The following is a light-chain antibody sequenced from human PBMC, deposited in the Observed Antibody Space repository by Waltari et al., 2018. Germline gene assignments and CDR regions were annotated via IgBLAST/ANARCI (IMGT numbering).Light chain of an antibody. CDR2: AAS. Sequence: DIQMTQSPSSLSASVGDRVTITCRASQGISNYLAWYQQKAGKVPKLLISAASTLQSGVPSRFSRSGSGTDFTLTISSLQPEDVAIYYCQKYDISPFTFGPGTQVHI. V-gene: IGKV1-27*01. CDR1: QGISNY. CDR3: QKYDISPFT. J-gene: IGKJ3*01.